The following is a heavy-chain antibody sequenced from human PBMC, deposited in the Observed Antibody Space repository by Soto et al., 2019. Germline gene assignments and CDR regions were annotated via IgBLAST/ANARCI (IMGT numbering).Heavy chain of an antibody. CDR1: GFTLSSYS. J-gene: IGHJ4*02. Sequence: QVQLVESGGGVVQPGRSLRLSCAASGFTLSSYSMHWVRQAPGKGLDWVAAMSYDGRSKYFADSVKGRFTISRDNSTNTLSLQMHSVGAADSAVYYCARGRSVSNHDDFEYWGQVTLVTVSS. CDR2: MSYDGRSK. D-gene: IGHD3-3*01. CDR3: ARGRSVSNHDDFEY. V-gene: IGHV3-30-3*01.